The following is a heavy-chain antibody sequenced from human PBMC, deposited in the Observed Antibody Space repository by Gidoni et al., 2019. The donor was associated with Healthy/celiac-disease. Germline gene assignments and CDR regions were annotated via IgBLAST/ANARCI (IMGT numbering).Heavy chain of an antibody. CDR2: IYPGDSDT. Sequence: EVQLVQSGAEVKTPGASLKISCKGSGYSFTSYWIGWVRQMPGKGLEWMGIIYPGDSDTRYSPSFQGQVTISADKSISTAYLQWSSLKASDTAMYYCARQRRITMIVVVNDAFDIWGQGTMVTVSS. CDR1: GYSFTSYW. V-gene: IGHV5-51*01. CDR3: ARQRRITMIVVVNDAFDI. D-gene: IGHD3-22*01. J-gene: IGHJ3*02.